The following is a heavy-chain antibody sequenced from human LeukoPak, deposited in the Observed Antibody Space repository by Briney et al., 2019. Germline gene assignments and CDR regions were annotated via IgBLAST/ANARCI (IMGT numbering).Heavy chain of an antibody. CDR1: GFTFSSYG. CDR3: AKGTGFWAVDY. CDR2: IWYGGSNK. J-gene: IGHJ4*02. D-gene: IGHD3/OR15-3a*01. V-gene: IGHV3-30*02. Sequence: PGGSLRLSCAASGFTFSSYGMHWVRQAPGKGLEWVAVIWYGGSNKYYADSVKGRFTISRDNSKNTLYLQMNSLRAEDTAVYYCAKGTGFWAVDYWGQGTLATVSS.